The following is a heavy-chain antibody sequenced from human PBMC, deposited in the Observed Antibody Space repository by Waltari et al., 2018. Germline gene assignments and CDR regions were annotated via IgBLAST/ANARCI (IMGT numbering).Heavy chain of an antibody. CDR3: ARAGSGHLLWFGESPPYFDY. J-gene: IGHJ4*02. V-gene: IGHV1-18*01. D-gene: IGHD3-10*01. Sequence: QVQLVQSGAEVKKPGASVKVSCKASGYTFTSSGISWVRQAPGQGLEWMGWISPYNGNTNYAQKLQGGVTMTTDASTSTAYRKLRSLRSDDTAVYYCARAGSGHLLWFGESPPYFDYWGQGTLVTVSS. CDR1: GYTFTSSG. CDR2: ISPYNGNT.